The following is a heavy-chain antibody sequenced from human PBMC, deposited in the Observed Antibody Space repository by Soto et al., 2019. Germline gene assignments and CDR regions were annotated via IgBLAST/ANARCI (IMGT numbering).Heavy chain of an antibody. CDR3: ARLVRYCGGDCYNFAY. J-gene: IGHJ4*02. CDR1: GGTFSSYA. CDR2: IIPSFGTA. Sequence: QVQLVQSGAEVKKPGSSVKVSCKAYGGTFSSYAISWVRQAPGQGLAWMGGIIPSFGTANDAQKFQGRVTITADESTSTAYMELSSLRSEDTAVYYCARLVRYCGGDCYNFAYWGQGTLVTVSS. D-gene: IGHD2-21*02. V-gene: IGHV1-69*01.